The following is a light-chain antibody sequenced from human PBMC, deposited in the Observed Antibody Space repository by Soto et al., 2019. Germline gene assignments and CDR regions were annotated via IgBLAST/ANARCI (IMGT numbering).Light chain of an antibody. J-gene: IGLJ1*01. CDR2: ENN. CDR1: SSNIGNNY. Sequence: QSVLTQPPSVSAAPGQKVTISCSGSSSNIGNNYVSWYQQLPGTAPKLLIYENNKRPSGIPDRFSGSKSGTSATLGITGLQTGHEADYYCGTWDSSLSAYVFGTRTKVTVL. CDR3: GTWDSSLSAYV. V-gene: IGLV1-51*02.